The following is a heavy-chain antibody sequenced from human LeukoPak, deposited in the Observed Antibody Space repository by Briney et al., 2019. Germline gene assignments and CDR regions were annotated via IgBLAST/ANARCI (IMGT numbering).Heavy chain of an antibody. V-gene: IGHV3-23*01. D-gene: IGHD4-23*01. Sequence: GGSLRLSCAASGFTFTNYAMSWVRQAPGKGLEWVSGISGGGGSTYYADSVKGRFTISKDNSKNTLYLQMNSLRAKDTAVYYCARDRGGNSGFYYWGQGTLVTVSS. CDR1: GFTFTNYA. J-gene: IGHJ4*02. CDR3: ARDRGGNSGFYY. CDR2: ISGGGGST.